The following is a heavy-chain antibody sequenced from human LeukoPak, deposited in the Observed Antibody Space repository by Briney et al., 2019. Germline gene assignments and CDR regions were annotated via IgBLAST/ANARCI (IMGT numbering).Heavy chain of an antibody. D-gene: IGHD2-21*02. V-gene: IGHV4-59*08. CDR1: GGSISSYY. CDR2: IYYSGST. J-gene: IGHJ4*02. CDR3: ARHLYCGSDCYTFDY. Sequence: PSETLSLTCTVSGGSISSYYWSWIRQPPGKGLEWIGYIYYSGSTNNNPSLKSRVTISVDTSKNQFSLRLSSVTAADTAVYYCARHLYCGSDCYTFDYWGQGTLVTVSS.